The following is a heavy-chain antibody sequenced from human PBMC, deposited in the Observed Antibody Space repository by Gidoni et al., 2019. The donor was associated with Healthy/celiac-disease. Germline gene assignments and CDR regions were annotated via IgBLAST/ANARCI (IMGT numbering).Heavy chain of an antibody. D-gene: IGHD6-13*01. CDR3: ARNPYSSSWYFSNWFDP. CDR2: TYDRSKWYN. J-gene: IGHJ5*02. V-gene: IGHV6-1*01. CDR1: GDSVSSNSAA. Sequence: QVQLQQSGPGLVKPSQTLSLTCAISGDSVSSNSAAWNWIRQSPSRGLEWLGRTYDRSKWYNDYAVSVKSRITINPDTSKNQFSLQLNSVTPEDTAVYYCARNPYSSSWYFSNWFDPWGQGTLVTVSS.